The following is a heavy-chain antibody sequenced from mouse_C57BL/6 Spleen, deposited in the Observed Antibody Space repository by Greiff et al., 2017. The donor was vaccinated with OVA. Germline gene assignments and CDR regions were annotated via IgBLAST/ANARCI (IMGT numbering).Heavy chain of an antibody. Sequence: VQLQQSGPGLVQPSQSLSITCTVSGFSLTSYGVHWVRQSPGKGLEWLGVIWSGGSKDYNAAFISRLSISKDNSKSQVFFKMNSLQADDTAIYYCARKTAEAKAMDYWGQGTSVTVSS. V-gene: IGHV2-2*01. J-gene: IGHJ4*01. D-gene: IGHD3-2*02. CDR2: IWSGGSK. CDR3: ARKTAEAKAMDY. CDR1: GFSLTSYG.